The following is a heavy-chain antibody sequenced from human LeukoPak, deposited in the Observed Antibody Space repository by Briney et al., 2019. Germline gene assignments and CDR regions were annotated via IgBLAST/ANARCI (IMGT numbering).Heavy chain of an antibody. CDR2: IIPILGIA. Sequence: SVKVSCKASGYTFTSYGISWVRQAPGQGLEWMGRIIPILGIANYAQKFQGRVTITADKSTSTAYMELSSLRSEDTAVYYCARDRGTIFGVVIKNNNWFDPWGQGTLVTVSS. CDR1: GYTFTSYG. CDR3: ARDRGTIFGVVIKNNNWFDP. J-gene: IGHJ5*02. V-gene: IGHV1-69*04. D-gene: IGHD3-3*01.